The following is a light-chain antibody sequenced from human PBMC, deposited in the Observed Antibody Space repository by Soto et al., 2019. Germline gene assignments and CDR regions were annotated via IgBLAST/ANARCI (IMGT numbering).Light chain of an antibody. CDR2: DAS. V-gene: IGKV1-5*01. J-gene: IGKJ1*01. Sequence: DIQMTQSPSTLSASVGDRVTITCRASQSISSWLAWYQQKPGKAPKLRIYDASSLESGVPSRFSGSGSGTEFTLTIISLQPDDFATYYCQQYNSYPWTFGQGTKVEI. CDR1: QSISSW. CDR3: QQYNSYPWT.